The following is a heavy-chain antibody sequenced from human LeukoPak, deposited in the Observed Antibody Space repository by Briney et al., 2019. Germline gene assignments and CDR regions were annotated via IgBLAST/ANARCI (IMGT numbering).Heavy chain of an antibody. D-gene: IGHD6-13*01. J-gene: IGHJ4*02. V-gene: IGHV3-53*01. CDR1: GFSVSNNY. Sequence: PGGSLRLSCAVSGFSVSNNYMNWVRQAPGKGLEWVSLIYSRGGTSYADSVKGRFTLSRDSSKNTLFLQMNSLRVEDTAVYYCARDPPGIAASGTYWGQGTLDTVSS. CDR2: IYSRGGT. CDR3: ARDPPGIAASGTY.